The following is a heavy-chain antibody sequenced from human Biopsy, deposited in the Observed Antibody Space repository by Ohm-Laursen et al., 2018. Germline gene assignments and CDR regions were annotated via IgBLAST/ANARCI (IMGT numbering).Heavy chain of an antibody. CDR3: ARGPSGVATIG. V-gene: IGHV3-30*03. J-gene: IGHJ4*02. Sequence: SPRLSCAASGFGVNTYGMHWVRQGPGKGLEWVSVISSDGTKELYADSVKGRITISRDSSKNTLYLQMNSLRVEDTAVYYCARGPSGVATIGRGQGTLVTVSS. CDR1: GFGVNTYG. CDR2: ISSDGTKE. D-gene: IGHD5-24*01.